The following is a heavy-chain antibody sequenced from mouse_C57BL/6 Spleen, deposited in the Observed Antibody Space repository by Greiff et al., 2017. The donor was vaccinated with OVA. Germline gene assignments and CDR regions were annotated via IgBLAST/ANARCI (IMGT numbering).Heavy chain of an antibody. CDR1: GYTFTSYW. CDR3: ARSPPYYAMDY. CDR2: IDPSDSYT. Sequence: QVQLQQPGAELVRPGTSVKLSCKASGYTFTSYWMHWVKQRPGQGLEWIGVIDPSDSYTNYNQKFKGKATLTVDTSSSTAYMQLSSLTSEDSAVYYCARSPPYYAMDYWGQGTSVTVSS. J-gene: IGHJ4*01. V-gene: IGHV1-59*01. D-gene: IGHD6-1*01.